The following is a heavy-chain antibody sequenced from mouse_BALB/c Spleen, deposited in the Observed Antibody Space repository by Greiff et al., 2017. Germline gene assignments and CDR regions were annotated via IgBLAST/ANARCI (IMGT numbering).Heavy chain of an antibody. CDR1: GYTFTSYV. Sequence: EVKLLESGPELVKPGASVKMSCKASGYTFTSYVMHWVKQKPGQGLEWIGYINPYNDGTKYNEKFKGKATLTSDKSSSTAYMELSSLTSEDSAVYYCARWDGNYPRYFDVWGAGTTVTVAS. V-gene: IGHV1-14*01. D-gene: IGHD2-1*01. CDR3: ARWDGNYPRYFDV. J-gene: IGHJ1*01. CDR2: INPYNDGT.